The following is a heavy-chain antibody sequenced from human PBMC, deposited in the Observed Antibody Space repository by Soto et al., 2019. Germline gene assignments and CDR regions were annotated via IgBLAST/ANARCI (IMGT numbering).Heavy chain of an antibody. CDR2: IYPGDSDT. J-gene: IGHJ6*02. CDR3: ARRGGRTTVYYYSMDV. V-gene: IGHV5-51*01. D-gene: IGHD4-4*01. Sequence: ESLKISCKGYGYSFTSYWIGWVGQMHGKGLEWMRSIYPGDSDTRYSPSFQGHVTISADKSISTAYLQWSSLKASDTAMYYCARRGGRTTVYYYSMDVWGQGTTVTVYS. CDR1: GYSFTSYW.